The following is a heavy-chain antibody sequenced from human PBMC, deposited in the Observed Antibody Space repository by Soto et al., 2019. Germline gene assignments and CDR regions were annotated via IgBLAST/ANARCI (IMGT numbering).Heavy chain of an antibody. J-gene: IGHJ6*02. CDR3: AKDRRADWESYYYYAMDV. D-gene: IGHD1-26*01. CDR1: VGTFSSFT. Sequence: QVQLVPSGAEVKKPGSSVKVSCKASVGTFSSFTISWVRQAPGQGLEWRVGIIPIYGTANYAQKFQGRVTITADASTRTAYMELNSLRSEETAVYYCAKDRRADWESYYYYAMDVWGQVTKVTVAS. V-gene: IGHV1-69*01. CDR2: IIPIYGTA.